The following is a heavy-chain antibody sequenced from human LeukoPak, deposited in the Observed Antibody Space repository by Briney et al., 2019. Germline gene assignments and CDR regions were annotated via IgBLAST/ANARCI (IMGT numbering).Heavy chain of an antibody. J-gene: IGHJ4*02. Sequence: RGSLRLSCAASGFTFSSYAMSWVRQAPGKGLEWVSGISGSDGSTDYADSVKGRFTISRDNSKNTLYLQMNSLRAEDTAVYYCAKFWSTVTNYYFDYWGQGTLVTVSS. CDR2: ISGSDGST. CDR3: AKFWSTVTNYYFDY. V-gene: IGHV3-23*01. D-gene: IGHD4-17*01. CDR1: GFTFSSYA.